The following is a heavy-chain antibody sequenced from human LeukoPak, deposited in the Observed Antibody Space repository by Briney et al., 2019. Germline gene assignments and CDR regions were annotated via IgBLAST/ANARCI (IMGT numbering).Heavy chain of an antibody. Sequence: PGGSLRLSCAASGFTVSSNYMSWVRQAPGKGLEWVSVIYSGGSTYYAGSVKGRFTISRDNSKNTLYLQMNSLRAEDTAVYYCTTDRPYYYDSSGYSDYWGQGTLVTVSS. CDR3: TTDRPYYYDSSGYSDY. J-gene: IGHJ4*02. V-gene: IGHV3-66*01. CDR2: IYSGGST. D-gene: IGHD3-22*01. CDR1: GFTVSSNY.